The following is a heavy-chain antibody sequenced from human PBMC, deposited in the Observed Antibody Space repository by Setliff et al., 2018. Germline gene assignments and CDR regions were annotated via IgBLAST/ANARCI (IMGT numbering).Heavy chain of an antibody. D-gene: IGHD3-3*01. J-gene: IGHJ6*03. CDR1: GYTLTKLS. Sequence: ASVKVSCKVSGYTLTKLSMHWVRQAPGKGLEWMGGFNPEDGETIYAQKFQGRVSMTEDTSRDTAYMELSSLGSEDTAVYFCATGVRQGFYFYMDVWGQGTTVTVS. CDR2: FNPEDGET. CDR3: ATGVRQGFYFYMDV. V-gene: IGHV1-24*01.